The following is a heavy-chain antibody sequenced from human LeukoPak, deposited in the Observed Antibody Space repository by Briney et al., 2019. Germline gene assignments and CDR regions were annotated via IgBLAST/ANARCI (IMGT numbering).Heavy chain of an antibody. V-gene: IGHV3-7*01. Sequence: GGSLRLSCAASGFTFSDYWMSWVRQAPGKGLEWVANIKKDGSDKYYVDSVKGRFTVSRDNAKNTLYLQMNSLRAEDTAVYYCARELPKYYFDYWGQGTLVTVSS. CDR3: ARELPKYYFDY. J-gene: IGHJ4*02. CDR2: IKKDGSDK. D-gene: IGHD5-18*01. CDR1: GFTFSDYW.